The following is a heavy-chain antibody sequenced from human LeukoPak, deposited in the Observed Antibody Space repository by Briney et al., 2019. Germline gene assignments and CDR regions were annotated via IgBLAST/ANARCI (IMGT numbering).Heavy chain of an antibody. J-gene: IGHJ4*02. V-gene: IGHV3-53*01. Sequence: GGSLRLSCAASGFTVSSNYMSWVRQAPGKGLEWVSVIYSGGSTYYADSVKGRFTISRDNSKNTLYIQMNSLRAEDTAVYYCARGSPMLRGRPFDYWGQGTLVTVSS. D-gene: IGHD3-10*01. CDR3: ARGSPMLRGRPFDY. CDR2: IYSGGST. CDR1: GFTVSSNY.